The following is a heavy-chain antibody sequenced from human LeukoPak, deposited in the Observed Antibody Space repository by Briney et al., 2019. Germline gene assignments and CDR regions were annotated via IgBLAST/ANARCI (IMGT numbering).Heavy chain of an antibody. J-gene: IGHJ4*02. Sequence: GASVRVSSKASGYTFTTSYMHSVRQAPGQGLEWMGIINPSGGSTSYAQKFQGRVTMTRDMSTSTVYMELSSLRSEDTAVYYCVREYGGKNFDYWGQGTLVTVSS. CDR3: VREYGGKNFDY. V-gene: IGHV1-46*01. D-gene: IGHD4-23*01. CDR2: INPSGGST. CDR1: GYTFTTSY.